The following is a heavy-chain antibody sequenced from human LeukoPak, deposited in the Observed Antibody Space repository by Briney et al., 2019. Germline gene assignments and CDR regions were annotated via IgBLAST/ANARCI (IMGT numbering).Heavy chain of an antibody. CDR3: AKEGRSLQTY. CDR2: IKEDGTET. D-gene: IGHD5-24*01. Sequence: GSLRLSCVASGFMFSSNWMSWVRLAPGKGLEWVANIKEDGTETYYVDSVKGRFTISRDNAKNSLYLQMNSLRVEDTAVYYCAKEGRSLQTYWGQGTLVTASS. J-gene: IGHJ4*02. CDR1: GFMFSSNW. V-gene: IGHV3-7*03.